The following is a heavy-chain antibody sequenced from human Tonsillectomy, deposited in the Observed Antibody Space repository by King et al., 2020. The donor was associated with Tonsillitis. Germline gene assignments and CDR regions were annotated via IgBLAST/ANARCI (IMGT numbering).Heavy chain of an antibody. CDR1: GGSISSYF. Sequence: VQLQESGPGLVKPSETLSLTCTVSGGSISSYFWSWIRQPVGKGLEWIGRIYISGSTNYHPSLKSRVTVSVDTSKNQFSLKLSSVTAADTAVYYCAREICGGGTCYSDYWGQGTLVTVSS. CDR2: IYISGST. J-gene: IGHJ4*02. V-gene: IGHV4-4*07. CDR3: AREICGGGTCYSDY. D-gene: IGHD2-15*01.